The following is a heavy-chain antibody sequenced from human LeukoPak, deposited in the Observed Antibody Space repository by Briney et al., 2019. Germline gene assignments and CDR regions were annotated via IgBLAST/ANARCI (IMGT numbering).Heavy chain of an antibody. V-gene: IGHV3-9*02. D-gene: IGHD3-22*01. Sequence: QPGGSLRLSCAASGFTSDDYAMHWVRQAPGKGLEWVSGISWNGGSIGYADSVKGRFTISRDNAKNSLYLQMNSLRAEDTALYYCAKAVYYYDSSGYSPPHFDYWGQGTLVTVSS. CDR3: AKAVYYYDSSGYSPPHFDY. J-gene: IGHJ4*02. CDR1: GFTSDDYA. CDR2: ISWNGGSI.